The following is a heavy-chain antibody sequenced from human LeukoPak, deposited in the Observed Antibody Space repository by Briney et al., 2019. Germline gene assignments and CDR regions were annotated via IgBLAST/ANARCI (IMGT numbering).Heavy chain of an antibody. D-gene: IGHD2-15*01. V-gene: IGHV1-2*02. J-gene: IGHJ5*02. CDR3: ARDVGGGSLNWFDP. CDR2: TNPNSGGT. CDR1: GYTFTGYY. Sequence: ASVKVSCKASGYTFTGYYLHWVRQAPGQGLEWMGWTNPNSGGTNYAQNFQGRVTMTRDTSISTAYMELSRLRSDDTAVYYCARDVGGGSLNWFDPWGQGTLVSVSS.